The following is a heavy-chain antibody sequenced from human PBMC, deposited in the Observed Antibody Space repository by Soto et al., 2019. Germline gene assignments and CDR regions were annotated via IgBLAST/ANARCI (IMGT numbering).Heavy chain of an antibody. CDR3: ARWVPLKTLVGAFDY. Sequence: SETLSLTCTVSGGSISSYYWSWIRQPPGKGLEWIGYIYYSGSTNYNPSLKSRVTISVDTSKNQFSLKLSSVTAADTAVYYCARWVPLKTLVGAFDYWGQGTLVTVSS. V-gene: IGHV4-59*08. CDR1: GGSISSYY. D-gene: IGHD1-26*01. J-gene: IGHJ4*02. CDR2: IYYSGST.